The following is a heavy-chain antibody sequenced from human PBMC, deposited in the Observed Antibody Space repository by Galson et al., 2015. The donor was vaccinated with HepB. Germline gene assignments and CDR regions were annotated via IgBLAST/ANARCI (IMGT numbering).Heavy chain of an antibody. D-gene: IGHD2-21*01. V-gene: IGHV1-69*06. J-gene: IGHJ6*02. CDR3: ARDFNRSYSPHYCGIDV. Sequence: SVKVSCKASGGTFTSYAIRWVRQAPGQGLEWMGGIIPVFGAANYAQKFQGRVTITADKSTNTAYMELSSLRSEDTAVYYCARDFNRSYSPHYCGIDVWGRGTPVTVSS. CDR1: GGTFTSYA. CDR2: IIPVFGAA.